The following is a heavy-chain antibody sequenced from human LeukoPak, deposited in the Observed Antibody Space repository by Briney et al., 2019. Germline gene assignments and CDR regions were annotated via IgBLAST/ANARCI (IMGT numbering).Heavy chain of an antibody. J-gene: IGHJ4*02. CDR1: GFTFSSYA. CDR2: ISGSGGST. V-gene: IGHV3-23*01. Sequence: GGSLRLSCAASGFTFSSYAMSWVRQAPGKGLEWFSAISGSGGSTYYADSVKGRFTISRDNSKNTLSRQMNSLGADDTAVYYCAKASTFSGSPVDYWGQGTLVTVSS. CDR3: AKASTFSGSPVDY. D-gene: IGHD1-26*01.